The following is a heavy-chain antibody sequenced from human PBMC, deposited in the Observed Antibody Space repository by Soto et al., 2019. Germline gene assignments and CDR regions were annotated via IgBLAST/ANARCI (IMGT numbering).Heavy chain of an antibody. V-gene: IGHV1-46*01. CDR1: GYTFTSYY. D-gene: IGHD6-13*01. J-gene: IGHJ6*02. CDR2: INPSGGST. CDR3: ARDSAGYSSSWSKGYGMDV. Sequence: GASVKVSCKASGYTFTSYYMHWVRQAPGQGLEWMGIINPSGGSTSYAQKFQGRVTMTRDTSTSTVYMKLSSLRSEDTAVYYCARDSAGYSSSWSKGYGMDVWGQGTTVTVSS.